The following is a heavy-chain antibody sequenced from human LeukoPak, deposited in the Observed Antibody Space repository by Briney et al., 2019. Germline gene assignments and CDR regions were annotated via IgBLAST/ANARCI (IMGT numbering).Heavy chain of an antibody. Sequence: GGSLRLSCAASGFTFDDYGTSWVRQAPGKGLEWVSGINWNGGSTGYADSVKGRFTISRDNAKNSLYLQMNSLRAEDTALYYCARMNAAGTGYDYWGQGTLVTVSS. CDR2: INWNGGST. CDR3: ARMNAAGTGYDY. D-gene: IGHD6-13*01. CDR1: GFTFDDYG. J-gene: IGHJ4*02. V-gene: IGHV3-20*04.